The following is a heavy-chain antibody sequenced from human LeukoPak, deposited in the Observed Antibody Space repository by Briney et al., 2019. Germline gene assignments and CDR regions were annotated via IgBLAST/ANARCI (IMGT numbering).Heavy chain of an antibody. V-gene: IGHV1-69*06. D-gene: IGHD3-22*01. J-gene: IGHJ3*02. CDR3: ARDYYDSSGYYLSDAFDI. CDR2: IIPIFGTA. Sequence: SVKVSCKASGGTFSSYAISWVRQAPGQGLEWMGGIIPIFGTANYAQKFQGRVTITADKSTSTAYMELSSLRSEDTAVYYCARDYYDSSGYYLSDAFDIWGQGTMVTVSS. CDR1: GGTFSSYA.